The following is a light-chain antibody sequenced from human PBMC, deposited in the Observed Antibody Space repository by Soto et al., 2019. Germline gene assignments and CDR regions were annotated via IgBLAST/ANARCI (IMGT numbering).Light chain of an antibody. CDR3: QQYNNWPRT. J-gene: IGKJ1*01. CDR2: GAS. Sequence: EIVMTQSPATLSVSPGERATLSCRASQSVSSNLGWYQQKPGQAPRLLIYGASTRATGIPARFSGSGSGTELTLTISSLQSEDFAVYYCQQYNNWPRTFGQGTKVEIK. V-gene: IGKV3-15*01. CDR1: QSVSSN.